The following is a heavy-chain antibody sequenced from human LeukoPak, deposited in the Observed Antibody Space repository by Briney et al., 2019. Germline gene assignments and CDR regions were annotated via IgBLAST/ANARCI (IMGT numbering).Heavy chain of an antibody. CDR1: GYTFTGYY. CDR2: INPNGGGT. CDR3: ARSRHYDSSGYYRY. J-gene: IGHJ4*02. D-gene: IGHD3-22*01. Sequence: ASVKVSCKASGYTFTGYYMHWVRQAPGQGLEWMGWINPNGGGTNYAQKFQGRVTMTRDTSISTAYMELSRLRSDDTAVYYCARSRHYDSSGYYRYWGQGTLVTVSS. V-gene: IGHV1-2*02.